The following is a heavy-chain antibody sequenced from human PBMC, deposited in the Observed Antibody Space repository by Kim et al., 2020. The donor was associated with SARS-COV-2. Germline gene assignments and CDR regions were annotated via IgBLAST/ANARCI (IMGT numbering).Heavy chain of an antibody. CDR3: AAAGLDY. D-gene: IGHD6-13*01. Sequence: GGSLRLSCRASGLIFSNYWVSWARQAPGKGLEWVANIKQDGSEQFYVDSVKGRFTISRDNAKNSLYLQMNSRRAEDTAVYYCAAAGLDYWGQGTLVAVSS. V-gene: IGHV3-7*01. CDR1: GLIFSNYW. J-gene: IGHJ4*02. CDR2: IKQDGSEQ.